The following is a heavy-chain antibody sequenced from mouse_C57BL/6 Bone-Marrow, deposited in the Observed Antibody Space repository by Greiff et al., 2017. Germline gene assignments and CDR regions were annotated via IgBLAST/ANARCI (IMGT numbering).Heavy chain of an antibody. CDR2: IDPENGDT. V-gene: IGHV14-4*01. CDR3: TTRIYYYGSSYGAMDY. CDR1: GFHIKDDY. D-gene: IGHD1-1*01. Sequence: EVQLQQSGAELVRPGASVKLSCTASGFHIKDDYMHLVKQRPEQGLAWIGWIDPENGDTESASKFQVPATITADTSSNTAYLQLSSLTSEDTAVYYCTTRIYYYGSSYGAMDYWGQGTSVTVSS. J-gene: IGHJ4*01.